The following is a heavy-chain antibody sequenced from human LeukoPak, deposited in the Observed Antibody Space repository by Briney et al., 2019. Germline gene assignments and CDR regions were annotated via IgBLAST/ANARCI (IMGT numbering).Heavy chain of an antibody. J-gene: IGHJ3*02. CDR1: DGSINSYY. CDR2: VHYSGST. Sequence: PSETLSLTCTDSDGSINSYYWSWIRQSPGKGLEWIGYVHYSGSTNYNPSLKSRVTISVDTSKKQVPLKLNSVTAVDTAVYYCARATGTTRNAFDIWGQGTMVTVSS. V-gene: IGHV4-59*01. CDR3: ARATGTTRNAFDI. D-gene: IGHD1-7*01.